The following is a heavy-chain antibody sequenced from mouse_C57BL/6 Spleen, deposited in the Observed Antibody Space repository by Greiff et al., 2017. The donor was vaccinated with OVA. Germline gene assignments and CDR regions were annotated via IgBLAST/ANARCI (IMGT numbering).Heavy chain of an antibody. J-gene: IGHJ2*01. CDR1: GFTFSSYA. D-gene: IGHD2-3*01. CDR3: ARRRLDGHYYFDY. CDR2: ISDGGSYT. V-gene: IGHV5-4*03. Sequence: EVKLVESGGGLVKPGGSLKLSCAASGFTFSSYAMSWVRQTPEKRLEWVATISDGGSYTYYPDNVKGRVTISRDNAKNNLYLQMSHLKSEDTAMYYCARRRLDGHYYFDYWGQGTTLTVSS.